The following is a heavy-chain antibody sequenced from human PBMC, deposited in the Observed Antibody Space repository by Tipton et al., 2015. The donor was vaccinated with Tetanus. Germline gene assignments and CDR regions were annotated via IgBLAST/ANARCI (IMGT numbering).Heavy chain of an antibody. CDR1: GGSMSNNY. CDR3: ARTTRRWLHPDY. D-gene: IGHD5-24*01. CDR2: IFHSGST. V-gene: IGHV4-59*01. Sequence: GLVKPSETLSLTCTVSGGSMSNNYWSWIRQPPGKGLEWIAYIFHSGSTNYSPSLKSRVTISVDTAKNQFSLQLSSVTAADTAVYYCARTTRRWLHPDYWGQGTLVTVSS. J-gene: IGHJ4*02.